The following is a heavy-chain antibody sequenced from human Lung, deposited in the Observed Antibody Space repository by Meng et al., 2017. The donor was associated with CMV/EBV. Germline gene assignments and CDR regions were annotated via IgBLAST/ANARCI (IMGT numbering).Heavy chain of an antibody. CDR2: ISYDGSNK. Sequence: GESLKISCAASGFIFSSYGMHWVRQAPGKGLEWVAVISYDGSNKYYADSVKGRFTISRDNSKNTLYLQMNSLRAEDTAVYYCARSLAGYSSSWYRYWGQGTLVTVSS. D-gene: IGHD6-13*01. J-gene: IGHJ4*02. V-gene: IGHV3-30*19. CDR1: GFIFSSYG. CDR3: ARSLAGYSSSWYRY.